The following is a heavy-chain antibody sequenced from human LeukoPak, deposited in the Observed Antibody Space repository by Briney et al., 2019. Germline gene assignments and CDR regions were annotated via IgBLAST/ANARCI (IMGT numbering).Heavy chain of an antibody. CDR1: GGTFGSYA. J-gene: IGHJ4*02. D-gene: IGHD1-26*01. Sequence: SVKVSCKASGGTFGSYAISWVRQAPGQGLEWMGRIIPILGIANYAQKFQGRVTITADKSTSTAYMELSSLRSEDTAVYYCARGHSGSTFDYWGQGTLVTVSS. CDR3: ARGHSGSTFDY. V-gene: IGHV1-69*04. CDR2: IIPILGIA.